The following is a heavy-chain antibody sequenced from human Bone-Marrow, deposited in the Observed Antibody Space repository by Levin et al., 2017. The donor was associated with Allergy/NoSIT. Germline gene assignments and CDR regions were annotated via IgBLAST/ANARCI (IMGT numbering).Heavy chain of an antibody. CDR1: GGSISSGGYY. CDR2: IYYSGST. D-gene: IGHD2-15*01. J-gene: IGHJ4*02. Sequence: SETLSLTCTVSGGSISSGGYYWSWIRQHPGKGLEWIGYIYYSGSTYYNPSLKSRVTISVDTSKNQFSLKLSSVTAADTAVYYCARGDCSGGSCLSYWGQGTLVTVSS. CDR3: ARGDCSGGSCLSY. V-gene: IGHV4-31*03.